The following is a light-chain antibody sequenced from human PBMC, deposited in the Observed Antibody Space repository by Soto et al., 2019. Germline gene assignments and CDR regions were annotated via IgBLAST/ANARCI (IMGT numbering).Light chain of an antibody. J-gene: IGKJ1*01. V-gene: IGKV1-5*01. CDR1: QSISSW. CDR2: DAS. Sequence: DIPMTQSPSTLSASVGDRVTITCRASQSISSWLAWYQQKPGKAPKLLIYDASSLESGVPSRFSGSGSGTEFTLTISTLQPDDFATYYCQHYKSYSPWTFGQGTKVEIK. CDR3: QHYKSYSPWT.